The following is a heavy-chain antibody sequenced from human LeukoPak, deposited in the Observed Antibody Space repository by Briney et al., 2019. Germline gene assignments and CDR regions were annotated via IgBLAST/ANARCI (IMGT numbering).Heavy chain of an antibody. CDR2: IYTSGST. CDR1: GASISSYY. Sequence: SETLSLTCTVSGASISSYYWSCIRQPAGQGLDWIGRIYTSGSTNYNPSLKSRVTMSVDTSKNQFSLKLSSVTAADTAVYYCARVVGATYDAFDIWGQGTMVTVSS. CDR3: ARVVGATYDAFDI. V-gene: IGHV4-4*07. D-gene: IGHD1-26*01. J-gene: IGHJ3*02.